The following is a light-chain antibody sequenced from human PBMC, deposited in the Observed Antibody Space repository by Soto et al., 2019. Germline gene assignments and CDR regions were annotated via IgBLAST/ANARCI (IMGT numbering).Light chain of an antibody. V-gene: IGKV3-15*01. Sequence: EIVMTQSPATLSVSPGERATLSCRASQSVSSNLAWYQHKPGQAPRLLIYRESTRATGVPARFSGSGSGTEFTLTISSLQSEDFAVYYCQQYHKWPLTFGGGTKAEIK. CDR3: QQYHKWPLT. CDR1: QSVSSN. CDR2: RES. J-gene: IGKJ4*01.